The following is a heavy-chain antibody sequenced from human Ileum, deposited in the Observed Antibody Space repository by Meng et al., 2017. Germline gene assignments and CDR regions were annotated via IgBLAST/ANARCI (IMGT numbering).Heavy chain of an antibody. Sequence: GESLKISCAASGFTFSTNPMTWVRQAPGKGLEWVSAISGNSGYAYYAASVRGRFTISRDNSKNTLFLQMNSLRAEDTAVYYCARVKLQWLPFDYWGQGTRVTGAS. V-gene: IGHV3-23*01. CDR3: ARVKLQWLPFDY. D-gene: IGHD6-19*01. CDR2: ISGNSGYA. CDR1: GFTFSTNP. J-gene: IGHJ4*02.